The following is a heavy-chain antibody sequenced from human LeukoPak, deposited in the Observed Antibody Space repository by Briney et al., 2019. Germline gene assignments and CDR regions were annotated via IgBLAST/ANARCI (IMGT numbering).Heavy chain of an antibody. D-gene: IGHD2-2*01. Sequence: SETLSLTCAVYGGSFSGYYWSWIRQPPGKGLEWIGEINHSGSTNYNPSLKSRVTISVDTSKNQFSLKLSSVTAADTAVYYCARGLPAAMIDYWGQGTLVTASS. V-gene: IGHV4-34*01. CDR3: ARGLPAAMIDY. CDR1: GGSFSGYY. J-gene: IGHJ4*02. CDR2: INHSGST.